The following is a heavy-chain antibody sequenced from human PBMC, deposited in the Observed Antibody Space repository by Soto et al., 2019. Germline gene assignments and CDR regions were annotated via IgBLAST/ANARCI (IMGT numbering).Heavy chain of an antibody. V-gene: IGHV1-2*04. J-gene: IGHJ4*02. CDR1: GYTFTGYY. D-gene: IGHD3-9*01. CDR3: ARGGATYYDILPGYTTLYYFDY. Sequence: QVQLVQSGAEVKKPGASVKVSCKASGYTFTGYYMHWVRQAPGQGLEWMGWINPNSGGTNYAQKCKGWVTMTRDTSISTAYRELSRLRSDDTAVYYGARGGATYYDILPGYTTLYYFDYWCQGTLVTVSS. CDR2: INPNSGGT.